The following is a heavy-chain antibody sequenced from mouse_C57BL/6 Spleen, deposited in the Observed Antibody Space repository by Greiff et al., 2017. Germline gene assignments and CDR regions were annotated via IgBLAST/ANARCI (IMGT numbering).Heavy chain of an antibody. Sequence: QVQLQQPGAELVKPGASVKLSCKASGYTFTSYWMHWVKQRPGQGLEWIGMIHPNSGSTNYNEKFKSKATLTVDKSSSTAYMQLSSLTSEDSAVYYGARSASWDLHYAMDCWGQGTSVTVSS. CDR3: ARSASWDLHYAMDC. CDR2: IHPNSGST. D-gene: IGHD4-1*01. V-gene: IGHV1-64*01. CDR1: GYTFTSYW. J-gene: IGHJ4*01.